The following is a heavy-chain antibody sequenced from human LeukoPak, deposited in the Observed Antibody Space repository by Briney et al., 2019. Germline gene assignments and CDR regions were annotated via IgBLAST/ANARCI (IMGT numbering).Heavy chain of an antibody. CDR1: GYTFTGYY. D-gene: IGHD5-24*01. J-gene: IGHJ4*02. Sequence: ASVKVSCKASGYTFTGYYMHWVRQAPGQGLEWMGWINPNSGGTTYAQKFQGRVTMTRATSISTAYMELSRLRSDDTAVYYCAREGGGGGYSPAVYWGQGTLVTVSS. CDR3: AREGGGGGYSPAVY. CDR2: INPNSGGT. V-gene: IGHV1-2*02.